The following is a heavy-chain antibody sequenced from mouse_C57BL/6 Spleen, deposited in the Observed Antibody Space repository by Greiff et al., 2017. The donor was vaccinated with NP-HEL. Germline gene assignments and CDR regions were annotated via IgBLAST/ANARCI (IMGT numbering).Heavy chain of an antibody. Sequence: QVQLKESGAELVKPGASVKISCKASGYAFSSYWMNWVKQRPGKGLEWIGQIYPGDGDTNYNGKFKGKATLTADKSSSTAYMQLSSLTSEDSAVYFCARGGTVVARAMDYWGQGTSVTVSS. CDR3: ARGGTVVARAMDY. CDR2: IYPGDGDT. CDR1: GYAFSSYW. J-gene: IGHJ4*01. V-gene: IGHV1-80*01. D-gene: IGHD1-1*01.